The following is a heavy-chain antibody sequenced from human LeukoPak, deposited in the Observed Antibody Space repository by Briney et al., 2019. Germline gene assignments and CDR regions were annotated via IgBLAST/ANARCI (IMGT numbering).Heavy chain of an antibody. V-gene: IGHV7-4-1*02. CDR3: ARAFQSLGGLSLPDY. CDR2: IHPSTGNP. Sequence: ASVKVSCKASGYTFTGYYMHWVRQAPGQGLEWMGWIHPSTGNPTYAQGFTGRFVFSLDTSVSTTYLQISSLKAEDTAVYYCARAFQSLGGLSLPDYWGQGTLVTVSS. CDR1: GYTFTGYY. D-gene: IGHD3-16*02. J-gene: IGHJ4*02.